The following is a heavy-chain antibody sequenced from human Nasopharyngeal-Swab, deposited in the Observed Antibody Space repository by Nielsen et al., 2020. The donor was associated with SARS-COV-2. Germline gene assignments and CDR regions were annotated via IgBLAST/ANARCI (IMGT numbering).Heavy chain of an antibody. Sequence: SETLSLTCTVSGGSISSSSYYWGWIRQPPGKGLEWIGSIYYSGSTYYNPSLKSRGTISVDTSKNQFSLKRSSVTAADTAVYYCARLGIAARWGYWGQGTLVTVSS. CDR1: GGSISSSSYY. CDR2: IYYSGST. V-gene: IGHV4-39*01. D-gene: IGHD6-6*01. CDR3: ARLGIAARWGY. J-gene: IGHJ4*02.